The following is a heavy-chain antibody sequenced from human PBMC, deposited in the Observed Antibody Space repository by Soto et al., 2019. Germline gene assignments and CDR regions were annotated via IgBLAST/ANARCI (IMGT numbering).Heavy chain of an antibody. D-gene: IGHD4-17*01. CDR3: AKDRTVTTLWGMFDY. CDR1: GFTFSIYA. J-gene: IGHJ4*02. V-gene: IGHV3-23*01. Sequence: GGSLRLSCAASGFTFSIYAMTWVRQAPGKGLEWVSSISDSSSSTYYAGSVKGRFTISRDNSKNTLYLQMNSLRAEDTAVYYCAKDRTVTTLWGMFDYWGQGTLVTVSS. CDR2: ISDSSSST.